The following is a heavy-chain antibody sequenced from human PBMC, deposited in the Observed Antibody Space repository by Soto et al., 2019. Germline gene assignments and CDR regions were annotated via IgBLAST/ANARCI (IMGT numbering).Heavy chain of an antibody. CDR3: AKDYSYYAHY. D-gene: IGHD4-4*01. J-gene: IGHJ4*02. CDR2: ISYDGSNK. Sequence: PGGSLRLSCAASGFTFSSYGMHWVRQAPGKGLEWVAVISYDGSNKYYADSVKGRFTISRDNSKNTLYLQMNSLRAEDTAVYYCAKDYSYYAHYWGQGTLVTVSS. CDR1: GFTFSSYG. V-gene: IGHV3-30*18.